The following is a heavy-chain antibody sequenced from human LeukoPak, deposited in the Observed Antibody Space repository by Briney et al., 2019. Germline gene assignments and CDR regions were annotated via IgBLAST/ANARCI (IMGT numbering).Heavy chain of an antibody. J-gene: IGHJ4*02. V-gene: IGHV1-2*02. Sequence: ASVKVSCKASGYTFTGYYMHWVRQAPGQGLEWMGWINPNSGGTNYAQKFQGGVTMTRDTSISTAYMELSRLRSDDTAVYYCARDLKGYDFWSGHDYWGQGTLVTVSS. CDR2: INPNSGGT. CDR1: GYTFTGYY. D-gene: IGHD3-3*01. CDR3: ARDLKGYDFWSGHDY.